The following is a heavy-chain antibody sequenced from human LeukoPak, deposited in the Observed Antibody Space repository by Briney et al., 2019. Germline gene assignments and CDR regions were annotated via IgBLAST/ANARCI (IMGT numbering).Heavy chain of an antibody. CDR3: ARSSGTYYRGYYYMDV. CDR1: GGTFSNYA. V-gene: IGHV1-69*05. D-gene: IGHD3-10*01. Sequence: ASVKVSCKTSGGTFSNYAITWVRQAPGQGIQWMGRIIPNLGTTDYAQSFQGRVTISTDESMITSYMQLSSLRSDDTAVYYCARSSGTYYRGYYYMDVWGKGTTVTVSS. J-gene: IGHJ6*03. CDR2: IIPNLGTT.